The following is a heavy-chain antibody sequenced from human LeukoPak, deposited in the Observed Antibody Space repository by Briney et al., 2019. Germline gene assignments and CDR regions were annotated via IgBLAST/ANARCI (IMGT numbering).Heavy chain of an antibody. D-gene: IGHD3-10*01. CDR3: ARDSVFYGSGSPIPKPLDY. Sequence: ASVKVSCKASGYTFTSYGISWVRQAPGQGLEWMGWISAYNGNTNYAQKLQGRVTMTTDTSTSTAYMELRSLRSDDTAVYYCARDSVFYGSGSPIPKPLDYWGQGTLVTVSS. V-gene: IGHV1-18*01. CDR1: GYTFTSYG. CDR2: ISAYNGNT. J-gene: IGHJ4*02.